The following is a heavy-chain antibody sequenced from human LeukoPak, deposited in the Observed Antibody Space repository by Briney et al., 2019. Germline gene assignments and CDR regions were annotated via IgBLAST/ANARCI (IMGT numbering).Heavy chain of an antibody. CDR1: GGSISSYY. V-gene: IGHV4-4*07. CDR3: AREGYYDSSGYYHHDAFDI. D-gene: IGHD3-22*01. J-gene: IGHJ3*02. Sequence: PSETLSLTCTVSGGSISSYYWSWIRQPAGKGLEWIGRIYTSGSTKYNPSLKSRVTISLDTSKNQFSLKLSSVTAADTAVYYCAREGYYDSSGYYHHDAFDIWGQGTMVTVSS. CDR2: IYTSGST.